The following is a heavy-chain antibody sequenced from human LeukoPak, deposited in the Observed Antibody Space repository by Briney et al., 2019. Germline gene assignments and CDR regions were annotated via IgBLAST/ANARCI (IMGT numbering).Heavy chain of an antibody. CDR1: GFTFSSYA. V-gene: IGHV3-23*01. Sequence: GGSLRLSCAASGFTFSSYAMSWVRQAPGKGLEWVSTISGNGGSTYYADSVKGRFTISRDNSKNTLYLQMNSLRDGDTAVYYCAKDVAARRYYFDYWGQGTLVTVSS. D-gene: IGHD6-6*01. CDR3: AKDVAARRYYFDY. J-gene: IGHJ4*02. CDR2: ISGNGGST.